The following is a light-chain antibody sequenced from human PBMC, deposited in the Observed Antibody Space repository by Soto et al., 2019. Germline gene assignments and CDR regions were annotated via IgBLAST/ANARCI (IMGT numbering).Light chain of an antibody. CDR3: QKYNTAPQT. V-gene: IGKV1-27*01. J-gene: IGKJ1*01. CDR2: AAS. Sequence: DIQMTQSPSSLSASVGDRVTITCRASQGILDYLAWYQQKPGKAPKLLIYAASTLRSEVPSRFSGSGSGTDFTLTISSLQPEDVATYYCQKYNTAPQTFGPGTKVEIK. CDR1: QGILDY.